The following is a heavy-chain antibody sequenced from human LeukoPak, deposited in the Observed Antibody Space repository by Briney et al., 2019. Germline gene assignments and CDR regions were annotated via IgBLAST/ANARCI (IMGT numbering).Heavy chain of an antibody. CDR3: AKREAFDT. Sequence: GGSLRLSCAASGFTFSSYGMHWVRQAPGKGLEWVAVISYDGSNKYYADSVKGRFTISRDNSKNTLYLQMNSLRAEDTAVYYCAKREAFDTWGQETMVTVSS. J-gene: IGHJ3*02. CDR1: GFTFSSYG. CDR2: ISYDGSNK. V-gene: IGHV3-30*18.